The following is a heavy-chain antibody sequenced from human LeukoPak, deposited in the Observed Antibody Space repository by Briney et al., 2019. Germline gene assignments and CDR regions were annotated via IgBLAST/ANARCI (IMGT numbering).Heavy chain of an antibody. CDR3: TRGSIAYYYMDV. Sequence: SETLSLTCAVYGGSFSGYYWSWIRQPPGKGLEWIGEINHSGSTNYNPSLKSRVTISVDTSKNQFSLKLSSVTAADTAAYYCTRGSIAYYYMDVWGKGTTVTISS. CDR2: INHSGST. J-gene: IGHJ6*03. D-gene: IGHD3-22*01. CDR1: GGSFSGYY. V-gene: IGHV4-34*01.